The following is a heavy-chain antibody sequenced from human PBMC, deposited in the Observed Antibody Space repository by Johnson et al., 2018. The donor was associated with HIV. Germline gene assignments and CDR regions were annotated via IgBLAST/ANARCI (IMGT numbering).Heavy chain of an antibody. Sequence: QVQLVESGGGVVQPGRSLRLSCAASGFTFSDYYMTWIRQAPGKGLESISYISSSGRTIYYADSVKGRFTMSRDNAKKSLYLQMNSLRAEDTAVYYCARVQLLADDVFNIWGQGTMVTVSS. D-gene: IGHD3-10*01. CDR3: ARVQLLADDVFNI. V-gene: IGHV3-11*04. J-gene: IGHJ3*02. CDR2: ISSSGRTI. CDR1: GFTFSDYY.